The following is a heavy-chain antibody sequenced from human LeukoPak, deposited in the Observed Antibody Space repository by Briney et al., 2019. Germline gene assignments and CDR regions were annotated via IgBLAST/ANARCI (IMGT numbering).Heavy chain of an antibody. CDR1: GYTFTGYY. CDR2: INPNSGGT. V-gene: IGHV1-2*02. Sequence: GASVKVSCKASGYTFTGYYMHWVRQAPGQGLEWMGWINPNSGGTNYAQKFQGRVTMTRDTSISTAYMELRSLRSDDTAVYYCAGHYYYGSGSYPNNWFDPWGQGTLVTVSS. J-gene: IGHJ5*02. D-gene: IGHD3-10*01. CDR3: AGHYYYGSGSYPNNWFDP.